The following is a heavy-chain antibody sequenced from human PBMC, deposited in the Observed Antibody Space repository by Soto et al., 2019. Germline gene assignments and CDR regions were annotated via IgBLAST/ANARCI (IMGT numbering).Heavy chain of an antibody. CDR3: ARHSLALRKNNWFDP. CDR2: IFYLGSS. D-gene: IGHD3-3*02. V-gene: IGHV4-39*01. J-gene: IGHJ5*02. Sequence: SVTLSLTCTVAGDSISSSDFYWGWVRQPPGKGLEWIGSIFYLGSSYYNPSLKSRVTMSVDTSKNQFSLRLRSVTAADTALYFCARHSLALRKNNWFDPWGQGSMVTV. CDR1: GDSISSSDFY.